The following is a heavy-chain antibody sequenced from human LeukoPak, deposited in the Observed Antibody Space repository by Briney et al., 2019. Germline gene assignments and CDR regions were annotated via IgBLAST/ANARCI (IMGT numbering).Heavy chain of an antibody. Sequence: PSETLSLTCTVSGGSISSYYWSWIRQPPGKGLEWIGYIYYSGSTNYNPSLKSRVTISVDTSKNQFSLKLSSVTAADTAVYYCARDRCSSTSCPSVWFDPWGQGTLVTVSS. D-gene: IGHD2-2*01. V-gene: IGHV4-59*01. CDR3: ARDRCSSTSCPSVWFDP. CDR1: GGSISSYY. CDR2: IYYSGST. J-gene: IGHJ5*02.